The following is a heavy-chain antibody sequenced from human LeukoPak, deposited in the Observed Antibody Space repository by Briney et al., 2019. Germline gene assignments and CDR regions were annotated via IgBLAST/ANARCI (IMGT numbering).Heavy chain of an antibody. V-gene: IGHV4-39*07. CDR3: ARGTSRNIVVVPAATPYFDY. D-gene: IGHD2-2*01. Sequence: SETLSLTCTVSGGSISSSSYYWGWLRQPPGKGLEWIGSIYYSGSTYYNPSLKSRVTISVDTSKNQFSLKLSSVTAADTAVYYCARGTSRNIVVVPAATPYFDYWGQGTLVTVSS. CDR2: IYYSGST. CDR1: GGSISSSSYY. J-gene: IGHJ4*02.